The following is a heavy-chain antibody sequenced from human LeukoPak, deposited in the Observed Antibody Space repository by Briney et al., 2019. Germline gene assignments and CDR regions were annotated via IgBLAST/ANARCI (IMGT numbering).Heavy chain of an antibody. CDR1: GFTFSSYS. D-gene: IGHD2-2*01. Sequence: GGSLRLSCAASGFTFSSYSMNWVRQAPGKGLEWVSYISSSSTVYYADSVKGRFTISRDNAKNSLYLQMNSLRAEDTAVYYCAREYQLLSFYYYYYMDVWGKGTTVTVSS. J-gene: IGHJ6*03. CDR3: AREYQLLSFYYYYYMDV. V-gene: IGHV3-48*01. CDR2: ISSSSTV.